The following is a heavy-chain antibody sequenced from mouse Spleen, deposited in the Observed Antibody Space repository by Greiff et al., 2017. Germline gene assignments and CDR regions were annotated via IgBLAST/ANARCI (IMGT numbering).Heavy chain of an antibody. D-gene: IGHD4-1*01. CDR1: GYTFTSYY. CDR3: TILGAWFAY. Sequence: VQLQQSGAELVKPGASVKLSCKASGYTFTSYYMYWVKQRPGQGLEWIGEINPSNGGTNFNEKFKSKATLTVDKSSSTAYMQLSSLTSEDSAVYYCTILGAWFAYWGQGTLVTVSA. CDR2: INPSNGGT. J-gene: IGHJ3*01. V-gene: IGHV1S81*02.